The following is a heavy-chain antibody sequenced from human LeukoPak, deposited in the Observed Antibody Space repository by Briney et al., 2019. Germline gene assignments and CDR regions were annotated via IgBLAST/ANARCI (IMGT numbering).Heavy chain of an antibody. J-gene: IGHJ3*02. CDR3: AKDIRYSSSWPDAFDI. Sequence: GGSLRLSSAASGFTFSSYAMSWVRQAPGKGLEWVSAISGSGGSTYYADSVKGRFTISRDNSKNTLYLQMNSLRAEDTAVYYCAKDIRYSSSWPDAFDIWGQGTMVTVSS. V-gene: IGHV3-23*01. D-gene: IGHD6-13*01. CDR1: GFTFSSYA. CDR2: ISGSGGST.